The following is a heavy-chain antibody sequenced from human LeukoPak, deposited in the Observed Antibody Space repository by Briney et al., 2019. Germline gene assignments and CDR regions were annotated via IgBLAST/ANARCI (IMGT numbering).Heavy chain of an antibody. CDR1: GGSISSSSYY. Sequence: PSETLSLTCTVSGGSISSSSYYWGWIRQPPGKGLEWIGSIYYSGSTYYNPSLKSRVTISVDTSKNQFSLKLSSVTAADTAVYYCARDKRWFGELLGNAFDIWGQGTMVTVSS. D-gene: IGHD3-10*01. CDR3: ARDKRWFGELLGNAFDI. V-gene: IGHV4-39*01. CDR2: IYYSGST. J-gene: IGHJ3*02.